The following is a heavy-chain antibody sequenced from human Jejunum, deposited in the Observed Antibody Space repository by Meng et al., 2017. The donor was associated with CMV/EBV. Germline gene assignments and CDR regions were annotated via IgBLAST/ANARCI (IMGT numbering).Heavy chain of an antibody. CDR1: GFSFSSSW. J-gene: IGHJ5*02. CDR3: VRLPS. CDR2: INQDGSDI. V-gene: IGHV3-7*04. Sequence: EVQLVESGGGLVHSGGSLRLSCAAFGFSFSSSWMSGIRQTPGKGLEWVAHINQDGSDIYYVDSVKGRVTISRDNAKNSLYLQMNSLRAEDTAIYYCVRLPSWGQGTLVTVSS.